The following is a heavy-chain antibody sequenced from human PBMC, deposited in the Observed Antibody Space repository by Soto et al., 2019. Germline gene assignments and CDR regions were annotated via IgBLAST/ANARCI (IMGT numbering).Heavy chain of an antibody. D-gene: IGHD6-19*01. Sequence: PGESLKISCKGSGYSFTSYWIGWVRQMPGKDLEWMGIIYPGDSDTRYSPSFQGQVTISADKSISTAYLQWSSLKASDTAMYYCARHTYSSGWPAREGMDVWGQGTTVTVSS. CDR1: GYSFTSYW. J-gene: IGHJ6*02. V-gene: IGHV5-51*01. CDR3: ARHTYSSGWPAREGMDV. CDR2: IYPGDSDT.